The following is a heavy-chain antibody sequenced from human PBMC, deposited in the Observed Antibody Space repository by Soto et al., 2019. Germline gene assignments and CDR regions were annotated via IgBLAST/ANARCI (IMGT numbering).Heavy chain of an antibody. CDR2: ISGSGAGA. V-gene: IGHV3-23*01. Sequence: PGESVSTSCRASGFTFSHHYMGWVAQAPGKGLEGVSVISGSGAGAFYADSVQCRFTISRDNSKNTLYLQMNSLRAEDTAIYYCVREGSGWDSSGSFDFWGRGTLVTVSS. CDR1: GFTFSHHY. CDR3: VREGSGWDSSGSFDF. J-gene: IGHJ3*01. D-gene: IGHD6-25*01.